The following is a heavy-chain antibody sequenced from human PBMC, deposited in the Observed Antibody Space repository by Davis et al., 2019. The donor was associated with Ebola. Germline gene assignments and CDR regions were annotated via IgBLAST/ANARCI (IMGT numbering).Heavy chain of an antibody. Sequence: PGGSLRLSCAASGFTFSSYWMSWVRQAPGKGLEWVGRVTMKSDGETTDYAAPVTDRFIISRDDSQNMLYLQMTNLRTEDTAVYYCTTEAYHYGSGQFDYWGQGTLVTVSS. CDR1: GFTFSSYW. J-gene: IGHJ4*02. D-gene: IGHD3-10*01. CDR3: TTEAYHYGSGQFDY. V-gene: IGHV3-15*01. CDR2: VTMKSDGETT.